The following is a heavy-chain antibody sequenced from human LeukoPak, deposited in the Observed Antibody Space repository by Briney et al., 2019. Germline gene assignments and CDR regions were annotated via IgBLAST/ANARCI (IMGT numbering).Heavy chain of an antibody. Sequence: SQTLSLTCALSGDTVSSNSAAWHWIRQAPSRGREWLGRTYYRSKWYNDYAVSVKSRITINPATSKNQFSLQLHSVPPEDTAVYYCARGRNYVIAFDIWGQGTMVTVSS. D-gene: IGHD1-7*01. CDR3: ARGRNYVIAFDI. CDR2: TYYRSKWYN. J-gene: IGHJ3*02. CDR1: GDTVSSNSAA. V-gene: IGHV6-1*01.